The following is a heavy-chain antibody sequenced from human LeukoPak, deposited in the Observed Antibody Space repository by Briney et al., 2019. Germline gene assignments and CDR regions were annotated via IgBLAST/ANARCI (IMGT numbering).Heavy chain of an antibody. D-gene: IGHD1-26*01. J-gene: IGHJ4*02. Sequence: GGSLRLSCAASGFTLSSCAMSWVRQAPGRGLEWVSAIRDDGTWYADSVKGRFTISRDSSKNTLYLQMNSLRAEDTAVYYCARGEDSGSYWGQGTLVTVSS. CDR2: IRDDGT. CDR1: GFTLSSCA. CDR3: ARGEDSGSY. V-gene: IGHV3-23*01.